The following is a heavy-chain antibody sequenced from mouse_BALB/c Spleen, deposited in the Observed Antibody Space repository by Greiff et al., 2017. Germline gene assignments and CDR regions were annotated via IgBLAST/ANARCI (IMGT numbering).Heavy chain of an antibody. CDR3: ARGDYYGSNYFDY. J-gene: IGHJ2*01. V-gene: IGHV1-12*01. D-gene: IGHD1-1*01. Sequence: QVQLQQPGAELVKPGASVKMSCKASGYTFTSYNMHWVKQTPGQGLEWIGAIYPGNGDTSYNQKFKGKATLTADKSSSTAYMQLSSLTSEDSAVYYCARGDYYGSNYFDYWGQGTTLTVSS. CDR2: IYPGNGDT. CDR1: GYTFTSYN.